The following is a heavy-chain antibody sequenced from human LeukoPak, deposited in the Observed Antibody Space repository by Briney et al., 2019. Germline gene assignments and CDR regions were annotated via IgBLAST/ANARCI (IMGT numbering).Heavy chain of an antibody. CDR2: IIPILGIA. J-gene: IGHJ4*02. Sequence: SVKVSCKASGGTFSSYAISWVRQAPGQGLEWMGRIIPILGIANYAQKFQGRVTITADKSTSTAYMELSSLRSEDTAVYYCARERTYYYDSSGYYYYGYWGQGTLVTVSS. CDR3: ARERTYYYDSSGYYYYGY. CDR1: GGTFSSYA. D-gene: IGHD3-22*01. V-gene: IGHV1-69*04.